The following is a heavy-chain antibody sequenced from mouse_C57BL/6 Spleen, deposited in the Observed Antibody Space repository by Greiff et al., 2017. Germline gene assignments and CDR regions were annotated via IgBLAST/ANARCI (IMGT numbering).Heavy chain of an antibody. CDR2: IYPGDGDT. CDR3: ARWGDSHWYFDV. CDR1: GYAFSSYW. D-gene: IGHD2-12*01. J-gene: IGHJ1*03. V-gene: IGHV1-80*01. Sequence: QVTLKESGAELVKPGASVKISCKASGYAFSSYWMNWVKQRPGKGLEWIGQIYPGDGDTNYNGKFKGKATLTADKSSSTAYMQLSSLTSEDSAVYFCARWGDSHWYFDVWGTGTTVTVSS.